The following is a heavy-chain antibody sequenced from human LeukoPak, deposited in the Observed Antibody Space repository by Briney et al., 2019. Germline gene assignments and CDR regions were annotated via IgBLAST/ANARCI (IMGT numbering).Heavy chain of an antibody. CDR2: IYHNGNT. V-gene: IGHV4-4*02. CDR1: GGSVSSSNW. J-gene: IGHJ4*02. CDR3: VRDTPGGSYGDYDY. Sequence: PSGTLSLTCTISGGSVSSSNWWGWIRQPPGKVLEWIGEIYHNGNTGYNPSLKSRVTISVDKSKNQFSLSLTSVTAADTAVYYCVRDTPGGSYGDYDYWGQGTLVTVSS. D-gene: IGHD4-17*01.